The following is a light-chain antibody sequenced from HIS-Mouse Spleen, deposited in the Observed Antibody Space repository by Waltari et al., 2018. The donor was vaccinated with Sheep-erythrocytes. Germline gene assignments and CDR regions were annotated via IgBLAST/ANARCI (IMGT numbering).Light chain of an antibody. V-gene: IGLV2-23*01. J-gene: IGLJ3*02. CDR1: SIAVGCYNL. Sequence: QYALTQPASVSGSPGQSTTISCTGTSIAVGCYNLFPRYQQHPGKAPKLMIYEGSKRPSGVSNRFSGSKSGNTASLTISGLQAEDEADYYCCSYAGSSTPWVFGGGTKLTVL. CDR3: CSYAGSSTPWV. CDR2: EGS.